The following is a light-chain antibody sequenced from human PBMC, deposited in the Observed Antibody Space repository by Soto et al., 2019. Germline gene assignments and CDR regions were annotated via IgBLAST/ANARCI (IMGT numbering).Light chain of an antibody. V-gene: IGKV3-20*01. Sequence: TKCAVPLSQSPGKRATLSCRASQSVSSSYLAWYQQKPGQAPRLLIYAASSRDTGLPDRFSGSGSGTDFTLTISRLQPDDSATYYCQHYSSYSPLTFGQGTKVDIK. CDR3: QHYSSYSPLT. J-gene: IGKJ1*01. CDR2: AAS. CDR1: QSVSSSY.